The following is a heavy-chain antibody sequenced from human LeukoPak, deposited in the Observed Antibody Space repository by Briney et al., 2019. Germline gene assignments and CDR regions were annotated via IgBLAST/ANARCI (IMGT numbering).Heavy chain of an antibody. V-gene: IGHV4-61*01. CDR1: GGSVSSGSYY. Sequence: KTSETLSLTCTVSGGSVSSGSYYWSWIRQPPGKGLEWIGYIYYSGSTNYNPSLKSRVTISVDTSKNQFSLKLSSVTAADTAVYYCARGRYSAGDNWFDPWGQGTLVTVSS. J-gene: IGHJ5*02. CDR3: ARGRYSAGDNWFDP. D-gene: IGHD3-9*01. CDR2: IYYSGST.